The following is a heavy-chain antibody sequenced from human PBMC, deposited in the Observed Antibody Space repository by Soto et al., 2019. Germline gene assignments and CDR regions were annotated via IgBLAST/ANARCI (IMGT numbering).Heavy chain of an antibody. CDR3: ARTGVRGPYYYYGMDV. V-gene: IGHV3-30-3*01. CDR1: GFTFSSYA. J-gene: IGHJ6*02. Sequence: QVQLVESGGGVVQPGRSLRLSCAASGFTFSSYAMHWVRQAPGKGLEWVAVISYDGSNKYYADSVKGRFTISRDNSKNTLYLQMNSLRAEDTAVYYCARTGVRGPYYYYGMDVWGQGTTVTVSS. CDR2: ISYDGSNK. D-gene: IGHD3-10*01.